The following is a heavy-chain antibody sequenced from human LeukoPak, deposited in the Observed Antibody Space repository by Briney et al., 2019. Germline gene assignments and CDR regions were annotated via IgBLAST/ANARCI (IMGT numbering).Heavy chain of an antibody. J-gene: IGHJ6*03. D-gene: IGHD3-16*01. CDR3: ARGLFGYGPPYYYYLDV. CDR2: VNTSGRT. CDR1: GGSLRSNNYY. Sequence: SETLSLTCTVSGGSLRSNNYYWTWIRQPAGKGLQWIGRVNTSGRTKYNPSLKSRVTISADTSENHFSLNLTSVTAADTAVYYCARGLFGYGPPYYYYLDVWGKGTTVTVSS. V-gene: IGHV4-61*02.